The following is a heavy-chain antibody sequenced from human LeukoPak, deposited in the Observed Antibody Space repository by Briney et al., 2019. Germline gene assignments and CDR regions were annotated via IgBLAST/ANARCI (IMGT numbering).Heavy chain of an antibody. Sequence: GGSLRLSCAASGFTFSDDYMTWIRQVPGKGLESIAYIGGSGSDTNYADSVRGRFTISRDNARSSLFLQMSSLTAEDSAVYFCVRHTRTAAFWGQGALVTVSS. CDR3: VRHTRTAAF. CDR1: GFTFSDDY. CDR2: IGGSGSDT. V-gene: IGHV3-11*06. J-gene: IGHJ4*02. D-gene: IGHD2-15*01.